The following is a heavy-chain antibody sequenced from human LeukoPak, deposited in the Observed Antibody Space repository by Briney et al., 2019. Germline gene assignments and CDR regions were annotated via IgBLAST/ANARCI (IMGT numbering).Heavy chain of an antibody. J-gene: IGHJ6*02. CDR3: ATTLAYYYYYGMDV. Sequence: SETLSLTCTVSGYSISSGYYWGWIRQPPGKGLEWIGSIYHSGSTYYNPSLKGRVTISVDTSKNQFSLKLSSVTAADTAVYYCATTLAYYYYYGMDVWGQGTTVTVSS. CDR1: GYSISSGYY. CDR2: IYHSGST. D-gene: IGHD4-23*01. V-gene: IGHV4-38-2*02.